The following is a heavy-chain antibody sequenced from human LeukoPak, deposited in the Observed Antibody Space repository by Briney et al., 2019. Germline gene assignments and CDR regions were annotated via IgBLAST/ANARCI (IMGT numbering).Heavy chain of an antibody. D-gene: IGHD2-2*03. Sequence: ASVKVSCKASGYTFTSYYMHWVRQAPGQGLEWMGWINPNSGGTNYAQKFQGRVTMTRDTSISTAYMELSRLRSDDTAVYYCARSLDIVVVPAAIGDYWGQGTLVTVSS. V-gene: IGHV1-2*02. CDR3: ARSLDIVVVPAAIGDY. CDR2: INPNSGGT. J-gene: IGHJ4*02. CDR1: GYTFTSYY.